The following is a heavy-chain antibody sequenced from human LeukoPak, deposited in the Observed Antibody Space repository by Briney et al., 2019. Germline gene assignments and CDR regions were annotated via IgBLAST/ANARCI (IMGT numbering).Heavy chain of an antibody. CDR2: IYYDGST. CDR1: GGSISSSSYC. D-gene: IGHD5-18*01. Sequence: SETLSLTCTVSGGSISSSSYCWGWIRQPPGKGLEWIGSIYYDGSTYYNPSLKSRLTISAGASKNQFSLTLSSVTAADTAVYYCARSRGYSYGYPFDYWGQGTLVTVSS. J-gene: IGHJ4*02. CDR3: ARSRGYSYGYPFDY. V-gene: IGHV4-39*01.